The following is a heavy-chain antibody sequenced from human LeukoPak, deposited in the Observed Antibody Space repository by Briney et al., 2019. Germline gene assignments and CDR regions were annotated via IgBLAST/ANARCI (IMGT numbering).Heavy chain of an antibody. Sequence: SETLSLTCTVSGYSISSGYYWAWIRQTPGKGLEWIGSIYHTSSTYRNPSLRSRVTISVDTSKNQFSLNLTSLTAADTAVYYCARGGARYQLLNWFDPWGQGTLVTVSS. V-gene: IGHV4-38-2*02. D-gene: IGHD2-2*01. CDR3: ARGGARYQLLNWFDP. J-gene: IGHJ5*02. CDR2: IYHTSST. CDR1: GYSISSGYY.